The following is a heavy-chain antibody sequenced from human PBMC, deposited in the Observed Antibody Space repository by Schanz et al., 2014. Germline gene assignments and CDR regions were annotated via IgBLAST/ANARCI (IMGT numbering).Heavy chain of an antibody. Sequence: EVQLVESGGGLVQPGGSLRLSCVASGFTFSSYAMTWVRQAPGMGLEWVTTIGTSGGTNYAESVKGRYTISRDKSKNTLYLQMNSLRAEDAAVYYCAKAPREYCNYENCPNEFDSWGQGTLVTVSS. CDR1: GFTFSSYA. D-gene: IGHD2-15*01. CDR3: AKAPREYCNYENCPNEFDS. CDR2: IGTSGGT. J-gene: IGHJ5*01. V-gene: IGHV3-23*04.